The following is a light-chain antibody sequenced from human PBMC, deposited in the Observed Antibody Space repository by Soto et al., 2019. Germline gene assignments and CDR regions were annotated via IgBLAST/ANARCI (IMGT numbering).Light chain of an antibody. CDR3: CSYAGSSTFYV. V-gene: IGLV2-23*01. CDR1: SSDVGSYNL. Sequence: SALTQPASVSESPGQSITISCTGTSSDVGSYNLVSWYQQHPGKAPKLMIYEGSKRPSGVSNRFSGSKSGNTASLTISGLQAEDEADYYCCSYAGSSTFYVFGTGTKVPS. CDR2: EGS. J-gene: IGLJ1*01.